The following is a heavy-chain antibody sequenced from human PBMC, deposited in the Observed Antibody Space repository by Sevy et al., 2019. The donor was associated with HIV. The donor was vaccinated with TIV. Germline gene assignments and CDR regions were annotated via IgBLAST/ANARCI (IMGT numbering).Heavy chain of an antibody. CDR1: GFTFGDYA. V-gene: IGHV3-49*03. J-gene: IGHJ4*02. CDR3: TRSFSVTWYPHY. Sequence: GGSLRLSCTTSGFTFGDYAMGWFRQAPGKGLEWVGFIRTTASGGTTDYAASVKGTFIISREDSKSIAYLQMNGLKTEVTAVYYCTRSFSVTWYPHYWGQGTLVTVSS. CDR2: IRTTASGGTT. D-gene: IGHD6-13*01.